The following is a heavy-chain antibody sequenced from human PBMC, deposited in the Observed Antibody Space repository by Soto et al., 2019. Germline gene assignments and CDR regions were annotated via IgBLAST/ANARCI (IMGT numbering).Heavy chain of an antibody. J-gene: IGHJ6*03. CDR3: AKDGYYDFWSGYSPYYYYYMDV. Sequence: QVQLVESGGGVVQPGRSLRLSCAASGFTFSSYGMHWVRQAPGKGLEWVAGISYDGSNKYYADSVKGRFTISRDNSKNTLYLQMNSLRAEDMAVYYCAKDGYYDFWSGYSPYYYYYMDVWGKGTTVTVSS. V-gene: IGHV3-30*18. CDR2: ISYDGSNK. CDR1: GFTFSSYG. D-gene: IGHD3-3*01.